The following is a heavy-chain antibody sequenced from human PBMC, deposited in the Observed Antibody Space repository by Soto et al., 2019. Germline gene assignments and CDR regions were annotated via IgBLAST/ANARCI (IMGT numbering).Heavy chain of an antibody. CDR1: GFSLNTRGVG. CDR2: VYWDDDK. D-gene: IGHD3-10*01. Sequence: QITLKESGPALVKPTQPLTLTCSFSGFSLNTRGVGVGWIRQPPGKALEWLTVVYWDDDKRFSPSLKSRLTITTHAPNIQVVLTISNVDPVDTATYYCTRLSYSATGSQTSDYWGQGTLVTVSS. V-gene: IGHV2-5*02. CDR3: TRLSYSATGSQTSDY. J-gene: IGHJ4*02.